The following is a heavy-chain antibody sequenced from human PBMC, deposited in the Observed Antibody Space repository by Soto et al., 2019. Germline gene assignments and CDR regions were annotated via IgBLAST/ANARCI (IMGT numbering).Heavy chain of an antibody. CDR2: IIGSGGNT. V-gene: IGHV3-23*01. J-gene: IGHJ4*02. CDR3: AKSPLELHMCDY. Sequence: EVQLSESGGGLVQPGGSLRLSCTASGFIFRNYVMTWVRQAPGKGLEWVSSIIGSGGNTYYTDSVKGRFTISRDNSKNTLFLQINSLRAEDTGFEYCAKSPLELHMCDYWGQGTLVTVSS. CDR1: GFIFRNYV. D-gene: IGHD1-7*01.